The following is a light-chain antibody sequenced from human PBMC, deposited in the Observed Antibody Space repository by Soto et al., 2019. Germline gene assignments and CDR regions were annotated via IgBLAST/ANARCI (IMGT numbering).Light chain of an antibody. Sequence: EIVLPQSPGTLSLSPGESATLSGRASQSLSNNIYLAWYQQKPGQAPRLLIYGASSRATGIPNRFSGGGSGTDFTLTISNLEPEDFAVYYCQQRSNWLVGHGTKVDI. V-gene: IGKV3D-20*02. CDR2: GAS. CDR3: QQRSNWL. CDR1: QSLSNNIY. J-gene: IGKJ1*01.